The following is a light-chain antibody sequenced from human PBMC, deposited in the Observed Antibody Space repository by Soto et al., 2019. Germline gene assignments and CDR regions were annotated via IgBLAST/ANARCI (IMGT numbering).Light chain of an antibody. J-gene: IGLJ1*01. CDR2: EGS. V-gene: IGLV2-23*01. CDR1: GSDVGSYNL. CDR3: CSYAGSSTYV. Sequence: QSALTQPASVSGSPGQSSTISFTRTGSDVGSYNLVSWYQQHPGKAPKLMIYEGSKRPSGVSNRFSGSKSGNTASLTISGLQAEDEADYYCCSYAGSSTYVFGTGTKVTVL.